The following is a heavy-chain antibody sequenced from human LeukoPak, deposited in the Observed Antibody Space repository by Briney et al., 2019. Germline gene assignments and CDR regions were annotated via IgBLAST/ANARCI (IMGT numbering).Heavy chain of an antibody. D-gene: IGHD3-16*01. Sequence: PSETLPLTCTVSGGSISSYYWSWIRQPAGKGLEWIGRIYTSGSTNYNPSLKSRVTMSVDMSKSQFSLRLNSMTAADTAVYYCAKDDNYIRFLSWGQGTLVTVSS. V-gene: IGHV4-4*07. CDR2: IYTSGST. CDR1: GGSISSYY. CDR3: AKDDNYIRFLS. J-gene: IGHJ5*02.